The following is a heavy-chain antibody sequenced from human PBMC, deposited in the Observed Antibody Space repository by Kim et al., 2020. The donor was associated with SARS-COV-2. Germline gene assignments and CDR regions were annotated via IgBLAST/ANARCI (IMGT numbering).Heavy chain of an antibody. V-gene: IGHV6-1*01. J-gene: IGHJ6*02. D-gene: IGHD1-7*01. CDR1: GDSVSSNSAA. CDR3: AREGVGGITGTTVELDNYYYYGMDV. Sequence: SQTLSLTCAISGDSVSSNSAAWNWIRQSPSRGLEWLGRTYYRSKWYNDYAVSVKSRITINPDTSKNQFSLQLNSVTPEDTAVYYCAREGVGGITGTTVELDNYYYYGMDVWGQGTTVTVSS. CDR2: TYYRSKWYN.